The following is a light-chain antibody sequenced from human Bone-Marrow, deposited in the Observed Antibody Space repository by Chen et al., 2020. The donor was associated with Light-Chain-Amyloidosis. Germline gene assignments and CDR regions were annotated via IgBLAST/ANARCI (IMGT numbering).Light chain of an antibody. V-gene: IGLV2-14*01. Sequence: QSALTQPASLSASPGQSITISCTGTSSDVGGDNHVSCYQQHPDKAPKLMIYEVTNRPSWVPDRFSGSKSDNTASLTISGLQTEDEADYFCSSYTITNTLVFGSGTRVTVL. CDR1: SSDVGGDNH. CDR3: SSYTITNTLV. J-gene: IGLJ1*01. CDR2: EVT.